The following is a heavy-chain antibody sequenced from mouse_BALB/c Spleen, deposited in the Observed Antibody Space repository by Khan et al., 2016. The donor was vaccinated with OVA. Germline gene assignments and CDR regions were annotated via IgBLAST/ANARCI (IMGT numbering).Heavy chain of an antibody. CDR3: VRDGAYHRNDGWFAY. CDR2: INPTNGYT. V-gene: IGHV1-4*01. J-gene: IGHJ3*01. Sequence: QVQLKQSGAELARPGASVKMSCKASGYTFTSYTIHWIKKRPGQGLEWIGYINPTNGYTNYKQKFKDKATLTTDKYSTTAYLQLSSLTSDDSAVYNCVRDGAYHRNDGWFAYWGQGTLVTVSS. CDR1: GYTFTSYT. D-gene: IGHD2-14*01.